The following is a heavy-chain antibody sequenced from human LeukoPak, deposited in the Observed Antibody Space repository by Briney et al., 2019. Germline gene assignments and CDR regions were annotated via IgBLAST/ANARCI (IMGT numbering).Heavy chain of an antibody. CDR2: IHYSGST. Sequence: SETLSLTCTVSGGSINSYYWSWIRQPPGKGLQWIGCIHYSGSTNYNPSLKSRVTISVDTSKNQFSLKLSSVTAADTAVYYCARDYDVLTAYPPTQLFDPWGQGTLVTVSS. V-gene: IGHV4-59*01. D-gene: IGHD3-9*01. J-gene: IGHJ5*02. CDR3: ARDYDVLTAYPPTQLFDP. CDR1: GGSINSYY.